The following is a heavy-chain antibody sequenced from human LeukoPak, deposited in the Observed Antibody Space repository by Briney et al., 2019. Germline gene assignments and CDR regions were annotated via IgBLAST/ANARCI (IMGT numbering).Heavy chain of an antibody. V-gene: IGHV3-21*01. CDR1: GFTFSSYS. Sequence: GGSLRLSCAASGFTFSSYSMNWIRQAPGKGPEWVSSISSSSSYIYYADSVKGRFTISRDNAKNSLYLQMNSLRAEDTAVYYCARAHRKGDAFDIWGQGTMVTVSS. J-gene: IGHJ3*02. CDR3: ARAHRKGDAFDI. CDR2: ISSSSSYI.